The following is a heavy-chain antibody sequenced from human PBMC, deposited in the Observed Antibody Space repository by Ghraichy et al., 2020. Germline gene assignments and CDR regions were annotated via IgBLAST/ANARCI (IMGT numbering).Heavy chain of an antibody. J-gene: IGHJ4*02. CDR3: VRDRAFKCLDC. CDR2: IKPDGSET. CDR1: GFNFTAAW. D-gene: IGHD3-10*01. V-gene: IGHV3-7*03. Sequence: GGSLRLSCAGSGFNFTAAWMNWVRQAPGTGLEWVAGIKPDGSETFHVDSVTGRFTISRDNAKNSLYLQMNSLRAEDSAFYYCVRDRAFKCLDCWGQGTLVTVSS.